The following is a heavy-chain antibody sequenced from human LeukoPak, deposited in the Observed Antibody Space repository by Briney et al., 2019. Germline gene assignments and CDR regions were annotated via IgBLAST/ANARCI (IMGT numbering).Heavy chain of an antibody. CDR2: ISSSSSYI. J-gene: IGHJ1*01. CDR3: ARAPRDFGVVIFEYFQH. Sequence: PGGSLRLSCTASGFTFGDYSMSWVRQAPGKGLEWVSSISSSSSYIYYADSVKGRFTISRDNAKNSLYLQMNSLRAEDTAVYYCARAPRDFGVVIFEYFQHWGQGTLVTVSS. D-gene: IGHD3-3*01. CDR1: GFTFGDYS. V-gene: IGHV3-21*01.